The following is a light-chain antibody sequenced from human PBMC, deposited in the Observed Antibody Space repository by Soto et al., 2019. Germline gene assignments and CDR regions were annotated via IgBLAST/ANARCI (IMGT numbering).Light chain of an antibody. CDR1: QSVSRN. V-gene: IGKV3-15*01. Sequence: EIVLTQSPATLSVAPGERATLSCRASQSVSRNLAWYQQTRGQAPKLLMFDASTRATGIPARFSGSGSGTDFTLTISSLQSEDFAVYYCQRYNNWPSFGPGTKVDIK. CDR3: QRYNNWPS. J-gene: IGKJ3*01. CDR2: DAS.